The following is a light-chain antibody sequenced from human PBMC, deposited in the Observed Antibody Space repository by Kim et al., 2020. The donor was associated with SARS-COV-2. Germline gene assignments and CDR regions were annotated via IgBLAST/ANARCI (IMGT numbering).Light chain of an antibody. Sequence: DIQMTQSPSTVSASVGDSVTISCRASQSISTWLTWYQAKPGKAPRLLIYKTSVLEGGVPSRFSGSGFGTDFTLTISSLQPDDFATYYCQQYYTSPWTFGQGTKVDIK. V-gene: IGKV1-5*03. CDR1: QSISTW. CDR3: QQYYTSPWT. J-gene: IGKJ1*01. CDR2: KTS.